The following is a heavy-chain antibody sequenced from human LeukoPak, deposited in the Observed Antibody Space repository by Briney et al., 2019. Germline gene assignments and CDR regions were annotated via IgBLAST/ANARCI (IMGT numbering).Heavy chain of an antibody. CDR2: ISGNDGDT. J-gene: IGHJ4*02. Sequence: ASVKVSCKASGYPFTTYGLSWVRQAPGQGLEWMGQISGNDGDTDYAQKFQGRVTMTTDTATSTAYMELTSLRSDNTAVYYCARDVPDFWSGFDYWGQGTLVTVSP. D-gene: IGHD3-3*01. CDR1: GYPFTTYG. CDR3: ARDVPDFWSGFDY. V-gene: IGHV1-18*01.